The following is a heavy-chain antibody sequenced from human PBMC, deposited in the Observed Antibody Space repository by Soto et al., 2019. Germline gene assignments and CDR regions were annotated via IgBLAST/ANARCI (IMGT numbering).Heavy chain of an antibody. D-gene: IGHD6-13*01. CDR1: GFTFSSYA. Sequence: GGSLRLSCAASGFTFSSYAMSWVRQAPGKGLEWVSAISGSGGSTYYADSVKGRFTISRDNSKNTLYLQMNSLRAEDTAVYYCAKVRNHRIAAAGSPDYWGQGTLVTVSS. CDR2: ISGSGGST. CDR3: AKVRNHRIAAAGSPDY. J-gene: IGHJ4*02. V-gene: IGHV3-23*01.